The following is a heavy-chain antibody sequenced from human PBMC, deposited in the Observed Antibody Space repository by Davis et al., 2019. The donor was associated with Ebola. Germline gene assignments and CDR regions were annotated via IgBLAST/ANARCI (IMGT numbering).Heavy chain of an antibody. J-gene: IGHJ4*02. CDR3: ATSFWNAYSSY. D-gene: IGHD3-3*01. Sequence: GESLKISCAASGFTFSSYDMHWVRQAPGKGLVWVSRIKSDGSSTDYADSVKGRFTISRDNAKNTLYLQMNSLRNDDTAVYYCATSFWNAYSSYWGQGTLVTVSS. CDR1: GFTFSSYD. V-gene: IGHV3-74*01. CDR2: IKSDGSST.